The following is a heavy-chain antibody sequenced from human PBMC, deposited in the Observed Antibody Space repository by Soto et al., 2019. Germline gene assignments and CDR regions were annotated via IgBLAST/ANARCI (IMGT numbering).Heavy chain of an antibody. CDR3: ASTGRGWPSNWFDP. CDR1: GGSISSSSYY. V-gene: IGHV4-39*01. D-gene: IGHD6-19*01. Sequence: QLQLQESGPGLVKPSETLSLTCTVSGGSISSSSYYWGWIRQPPGKGLEWIGSIYYSGSTYYNPSLKSRVTISVDTSKNQFSLKLSSVTAADTAVYYCASTGRGWPSNWFDPWGQGTLVTVSS. J-gene: IGHJ5*02. CDR2: IYYSGST.